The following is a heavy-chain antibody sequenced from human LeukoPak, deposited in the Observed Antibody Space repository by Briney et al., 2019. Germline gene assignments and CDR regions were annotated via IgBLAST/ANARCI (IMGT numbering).Heavy chain of an antibody. CDR2: ISNSGGST. CDR3: ARAGASSV. J-gene: IGHJ6*04. CDR1: GFTFSSYG. D-gene: IGHD2-2*01. V-gene: IGHV3-23*01. Sequence: PGGSLRLSCAASGFTFSSYGMSWVRQAPGKGLEWVSSISNSGGSTYHADSVKGRFTISRDNAKNSLYLQMNSLRAEDTAVYYCARAGASSVWGKGTTVTVSS.